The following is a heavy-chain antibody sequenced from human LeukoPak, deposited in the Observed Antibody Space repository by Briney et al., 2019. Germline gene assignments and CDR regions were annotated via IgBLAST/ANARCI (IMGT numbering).Heavy chain of an antibody. CDR1: GYSFATFL. D-gene: IGHD5-24*01. CDR3: ARLRRDGYNFDY. Sequence: GESLKISCKGSGYSFATFLIAWVRQMPGKGLEWMGIIYPGDSDTRYSPSFQGQVTISADKSITTAYLQWSSLKASDTAMYYCARLRRDGYNFDYWGQGTLVTVSS. V-gene: IGHV5-51*01. J-gene: IGHJ4*02. CDR2: IYPGDSDT.